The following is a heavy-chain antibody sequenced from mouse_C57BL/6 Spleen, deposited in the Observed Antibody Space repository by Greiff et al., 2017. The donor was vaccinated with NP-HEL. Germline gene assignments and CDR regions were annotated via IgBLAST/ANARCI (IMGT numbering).Heavy chain of an antibody. V-gene: IGHV1-83*01. Sequence: VQLKQSGPELVKPGASVKMSCKASGYTFTDYYMHWVKQKPGKGLEWIGEIYPGSGNTYYNEKFKGKATLTADTSSSTAYMQLSSLTSEDSAVYFCARVGDYWGQGTSVTVSS. CDR1: YTFTDYYM. J-gene: IGHJ4*01. CDR2: YPGSGNTY. CDR3: RVGDY.